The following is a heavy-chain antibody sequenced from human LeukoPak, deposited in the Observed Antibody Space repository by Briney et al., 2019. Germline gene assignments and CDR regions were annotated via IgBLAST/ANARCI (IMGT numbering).Heavy chain of an antibody. CDR2: IRSKAYGGTT. CDR1: GFTFGAYA. D-gene: IGHD6-13*01. J-gene: IGHJ4*02. Sequence: GGSLRLSCTASGFTFGAYAMSWVRQAPGKGLEWVGFIRSKAYGGTTEHAASVKGRFTISRDDSKSIAYLQMNSLKTEDTAVYYCTRDRWYSSSWYSAVWGQGTLVTVSS. CDR3: TRDRWYSSSWYSAV. V-gene: IGHV3-49*04.